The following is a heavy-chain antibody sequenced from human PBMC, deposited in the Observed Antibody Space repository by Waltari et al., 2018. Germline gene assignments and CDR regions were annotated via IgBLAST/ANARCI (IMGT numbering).Heavy chain of an antibody. J-gene: IGHJ5*02. V-gene: IGHV3-33*01. CDR2: IWYDGSNK. D-gene: IGHD6-13*01. Sequence: QVQLVESGGGVVQPGRSLRLSCAASGFTFSSYGMHWVRQAPGKGLEWVAVIWYDGSNKYYADSVKGRFTISRDNSKNTLYLQMNSLRAEDTAVYYCAVSIAAAGTPFDPWGQGTLVTVSS. CDR1: GFTFSSYG. CDR3: AVSIAAAGTPFDP.